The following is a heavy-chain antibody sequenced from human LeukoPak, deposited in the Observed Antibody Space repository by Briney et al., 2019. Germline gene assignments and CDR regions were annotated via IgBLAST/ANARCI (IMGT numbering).Heavy chain of an antibody. CDR2: INYSGST. CDR3: ARLYNGKRPPDY. CDR1: GGSITSRSYY. Sequence: SETLSLTCTVSGGSITSRSYYWGWIRQPPGKGLEWIGSINYSGSTCYNPSLESRVTISVDTSKNQVSLKVNSVTAVDTAVYYCARLYNGKRPPDYWGQGTLVTVSS. D-gene: IGHD1-14*01. J-gene: IGHJ4*02. V-gene: IGHV4-39*01.